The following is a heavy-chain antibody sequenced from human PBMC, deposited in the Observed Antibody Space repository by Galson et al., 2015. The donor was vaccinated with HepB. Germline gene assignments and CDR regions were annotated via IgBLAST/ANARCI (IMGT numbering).Heavy chain of an antibody. CDR2: IIPIFGTA. Sequence: SVKVSCKASGGTFSSYAISWVRQAPGQGLEWMGGIIPIFGTANYAQKFQGRVTITADESTSTAYMELSSLRSEDTAVYYCASPEEGGDHYYYYGMDVWGQGTTVTVSS. V-gene: IGHV1-69*13. J-gene: IGHJ6*02. CDR3: ASPEEGGDHYYYYGMDV. CDR1: GGTFSSYA. D-gene: IGHD1-26*01.